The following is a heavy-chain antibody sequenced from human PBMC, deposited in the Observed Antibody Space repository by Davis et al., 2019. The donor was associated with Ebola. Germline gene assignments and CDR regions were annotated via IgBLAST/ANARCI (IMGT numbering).Heavy chain of an antibody. CDR1: GFTFSGSA. Sequence: SLNISCAASGFTFSGSALHCVRQASGKGLEWVGRIRSKANSYATAYAASVKGRFTISRDDSKNTAYLQMNSLKTEDTAVYYCTNTVTTVDYWGQGTLVTVSS. D-gene: IGHD4-17*01. J-gene: IGHJ4*02. CDR2: IRSKANSYAT. V-gene: IGHV3-73*01. CDR3: TNTVTTVDY.